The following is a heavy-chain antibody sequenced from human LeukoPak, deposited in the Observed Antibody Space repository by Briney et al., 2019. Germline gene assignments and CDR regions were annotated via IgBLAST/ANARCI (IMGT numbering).Heavy chain of an antibody. D-gene: IGHD2-8*01. Sequence: PGGSLRLSCAASAFTFSSYAMHWVRQAPGKGLEWVAYIQYDRTNEQYAHSVKGRFRISRDNSNNILYLQMNSLRTEDTAVYYCAKDRCSNGIGCYYYYMEVWGKGTTVTISS. CDR3: AKDRCSNGIGCYYYYMEV. V-gene: IGHV3-30*02. CDR1: AFTFSSYA. CDR2: IQYDRTNE. J-gene: IGHJ6*03.